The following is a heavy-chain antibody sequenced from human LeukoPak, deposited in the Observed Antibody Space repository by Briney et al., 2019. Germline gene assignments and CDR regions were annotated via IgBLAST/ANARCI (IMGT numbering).Heavy chain of an antibody. V-gene: IGHV3-23*01. CDR3: AKGSNWGSDYYFDL. J-gene: IGHJ2*01. CDR1: GFTLSSYA. Sequence: GGSLRLSCAASGFTLSSYAMSWVRQAPGKGLQWVSAIRGGGDSTYYADSVQGRFTISRDNSKNTLDLQVNSLGVEDTAVYFCAKGSNWGSDYYFDLWGRSTQVTVSS. D-gene: IGHD7-27*01. CDR2: IRGGGDST.